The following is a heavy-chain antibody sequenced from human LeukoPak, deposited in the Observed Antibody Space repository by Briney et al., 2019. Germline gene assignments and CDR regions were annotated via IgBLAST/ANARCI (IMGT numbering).Heavy chain of an antibody. CDR1: GFTFSSYG. Sequence: GGSLRLSCEPSGFTFSSYGIHWVRQAPGKGLEWVAVIWYDGSNKYYADSVKGRFTISRDNSKNTLYLQMNSLRPEDTAVYYCAKDNPAVFRRDGYNYGYFDYWGQGTLVTVSS. V-gene: IGHV3-30*02. D-gene: IGHD5-24*01. J-gene: IGHJ4*02. CDR3: AKDNPAVFRRDGYNYGYFDY. CDR2: IWYDGSNK.